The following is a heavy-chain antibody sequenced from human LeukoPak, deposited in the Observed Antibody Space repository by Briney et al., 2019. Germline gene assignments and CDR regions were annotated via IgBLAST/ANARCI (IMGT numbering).Heavy chain of an antibody. CDR1: GFIFNNYA. CDR3: ARGHYDLNL. V-gene: IGHV3-9*01. J-gene: IGHJ6*02. Sequence: GGSLRLSCAGSGFIFNNYAMHWVRQPPGKGLEWVSGISWNSGSIDYADSVKGRFIIPRDNAKNSLYLQMNSLTADDTAVYYCARGHYDLNLWGQGTTVTVSS. CDR2: ISWNSGSI.